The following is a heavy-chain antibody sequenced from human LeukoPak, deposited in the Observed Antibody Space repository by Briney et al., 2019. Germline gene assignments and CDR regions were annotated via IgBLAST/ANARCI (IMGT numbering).Heavy chain of an antibody. CDR2: IIPIFGTA. CDR3: ASNGITMVRGVFDY. V-gene: IGHV1-69*01. J-gene: IGHJ4*02. CDR1: GGIFSSYA. Sequence: SVKVSCKASGGIFSSYAISWVRQAPGQGLEWMGGIIPIFGTANYAQKFQGRVTITADESTSTAYMELSSLRSEDTAVYYCASNGITMVRGVFDYWGQGTLVTVSS. D-gene: IGHD3-10*01.